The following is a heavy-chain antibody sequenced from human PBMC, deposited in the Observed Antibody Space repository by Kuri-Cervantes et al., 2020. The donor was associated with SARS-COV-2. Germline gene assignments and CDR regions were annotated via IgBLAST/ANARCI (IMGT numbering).Heavy chain of an antibody. CDR3: AMTIFGPGY. D-gene: IGHD3-3*01. V-gene: IGHV3-64*01. CDR2: ISSNGGST. CDR1: GFTFSSYA. J-gene: IGHJ4*02. Sequence: GGSLRLSCAASGFTFSSYAMHWVRQAPGKGLEYVSAISSNGGSTYYANSVKGRFTISRDNSKNTLYLQMGSLRAEDMAVYYCAMTIFGPGYWGQGTLVTVSS.